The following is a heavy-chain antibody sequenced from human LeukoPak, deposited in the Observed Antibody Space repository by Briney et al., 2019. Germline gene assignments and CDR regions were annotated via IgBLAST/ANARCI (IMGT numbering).Heavy chain of an antibody. CDR1: GFTFSSYG. J-gene: IGHJ4*02. V-gene: IGHV3-30*18. CDR2: ISYDGSNK. Sequence: GRSLRLSCAASGFTFSSYGMHWVRQAPGKGLEWVAVISYDGSNKYYADSVKGRFTISRDNSKNTLYLQMNSLRAEDTAVYYCAKGSSWYVWVVADYWGQGTLVTVSS. D-gene: IGHD6-13*01. CDR3: AKGSSWYVWVVADY.